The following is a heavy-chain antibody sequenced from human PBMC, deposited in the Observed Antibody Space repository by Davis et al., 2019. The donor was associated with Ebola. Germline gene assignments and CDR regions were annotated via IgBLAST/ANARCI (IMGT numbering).Heavy chain of an antibody. Sequence: GGSLRLSCAASGFTFSSYTMNWVRQAPGKGLEWVSSISSSSSYIYYTDSLKGRFTISRDNAKNSLYLQMNSLRAEDTAVYYCARDLLEPEYYYYGMDVWGKGTTVTVSS. CDR1: GFTFSSYT. J-gene: IGHJ6*04. D-gene: IGHD3-3*01. CDR3: ARDLLEPEYYYYGMDV. CDR2: ISSSSSYI. V-gene: IGHV3-21*01.